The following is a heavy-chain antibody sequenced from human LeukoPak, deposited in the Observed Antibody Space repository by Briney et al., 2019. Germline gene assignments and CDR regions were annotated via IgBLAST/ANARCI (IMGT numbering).Heavy chain of an antibody. D-gene: IGHD3-3*01. Sequence: ASVKVSCKASGYTFTGYYMHWVRQAPGQGLEWMGRINPNSGGTNYAQKFQGRVTMTRDTSISTAYMELSRLRSDDTAVYYCARDRPIFGVVYAWFDPWGQGTLVTVSS. V-gene: IGHV1-2*06. CDR1: GYTFTGYY. J-gene: IGHJ5*02. CDR2: INPNSGGT. CDR3: ARDRPIFGVVYAWFDP.